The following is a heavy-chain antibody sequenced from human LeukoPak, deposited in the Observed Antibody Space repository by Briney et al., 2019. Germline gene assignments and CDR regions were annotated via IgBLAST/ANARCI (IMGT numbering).Heavy chain of an antibody. V-gene: IGHV4-59*08. Sequence: PSETLSLTCTASGGSISSYYWSGIRHPPGKGREWMGYIYYSGSTNYNPSLKSRVTISVDTSKNQFSLKLGSVTAADTVVYYCARWDDYYGSGSYYVFDYWGQGTLVTVSS. CDR3: ARWDDYYGSGSYYVFDY. CDR1: GGSISSYY. CDR2: IYYSGST. D-gene: IGHD3-10*01. J-gene: IGHJ4*02.